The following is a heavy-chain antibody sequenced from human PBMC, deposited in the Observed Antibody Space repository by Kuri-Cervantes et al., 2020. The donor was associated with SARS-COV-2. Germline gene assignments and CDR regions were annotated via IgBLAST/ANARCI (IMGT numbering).Heavy chain of an antibody. V-gene: IGHV4-4*07. J-gene: IGHJ3*02. D-gene: IGHD3-3*01. CDR2: IYTSGST. Sequence: SETLSLTCTVSGGSISSYYWSWIRQPPGKGLEWIGRIYTSGSTNYNPSLKSRVTISVDTSKNQFSLKLSSVTAADTAVYYCARGKSLYYDFWSGYLDAFDIWGQGTMVTVSS. CDR1: GGSISSYY. CDR3: ARGKSLYYDFWSGYLDAFDI.